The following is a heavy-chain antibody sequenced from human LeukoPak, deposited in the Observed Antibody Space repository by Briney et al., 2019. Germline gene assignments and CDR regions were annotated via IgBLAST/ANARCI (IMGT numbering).Heavy chain of an antibody. V-gene: IGHV3-23*01. CDR1: GFTFSSYA. CDR3: AKAQSGYYDSSGYYRYGRGPFDY. Sequence: HTGGSLRLSCAASGFTFSSYAMSWVRQAPGKGLEWVSAISGSGGSTHYADSVKGRFTISRDNSKNTLYLQMNSLRAEDTAVYYCAKAQSGYYDSSGYYRYGRGPFDYWGQGTLVTVSS. D-gene: IGHD3-22*01. J-gene: IGHJ4*02. CDR2: ISGSGGST.